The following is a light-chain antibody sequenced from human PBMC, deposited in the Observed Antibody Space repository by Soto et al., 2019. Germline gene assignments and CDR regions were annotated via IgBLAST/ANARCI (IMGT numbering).Light chain of an antibody. J-gene: IGKJ4*01. Sequence: DMTMTQSPSSLSASVGDRVTITCRASQSISNYLNWYQHKPGKVPKLLIYAASSLQSRVPTRFSGSGSGTHFTLTINSLQPEDFATYYCQQSYGTPLTFGGGTKIEIK. CDR1: QSISNY. CDR2: AAS. CDR3: QQSYGTPLT. V-gene: IGKV1-39*01.